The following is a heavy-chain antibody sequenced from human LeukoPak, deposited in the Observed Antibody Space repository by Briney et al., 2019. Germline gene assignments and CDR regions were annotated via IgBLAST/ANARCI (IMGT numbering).Heavy chain of an antibody. J-gene: IGHJ3*02. V-gene: IGHV1-69*05. CDR3: ARTYCGGDCYLNDAFDI. Sequence: PRASVKVSCKASGYTFTTFGINWVRQAPGQGLEWMGGIIPIFGTANYAQKFQGRVTITTDESTSTAYMELSSLRSEDTAVYYCARTYCGGDCYLNDAFDIWGQGTMVTVSS. D-gene: IGHD2-21*01. CDR2: IIPIFGTA. CDR1: GYTFTTFG.